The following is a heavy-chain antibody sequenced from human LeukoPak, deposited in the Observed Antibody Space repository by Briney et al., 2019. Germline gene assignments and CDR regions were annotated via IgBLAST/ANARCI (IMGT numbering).Heavy chain of an antibody. CDR3: VSPHSYGYAFDI. Sequence: GGSLRLSCAASGFTFSDYYMSWIRQAPGKGLEWVSYISSSGSTIYYADSVKGRFTISRDNAKNSLYLQMNSLRAEDTAVYYCVSPHSYGYAFDIWGQGTMVTVSS. CDR2: ISSSGSTI. D-gene: IGHD5-18*01. V-gene: IGHV3-11*04. CDR1: GFTFSDYY. J-gene: IGHJ3*02.